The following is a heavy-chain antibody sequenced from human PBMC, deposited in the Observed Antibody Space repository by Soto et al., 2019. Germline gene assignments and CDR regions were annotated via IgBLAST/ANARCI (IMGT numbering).Heavy chain of an antibody. CDR3: AGNTDSPTGSAT. CDR2: LYYTGST. V-gene: IGHV4-59*01. J-gene: IGHJ5*02. Sequence: SETLSLTCTVSGGSIGSYYWSWIRQPPGKGLEWIAYLYYTGSTRYNPSLKSRVTTSVDTSKNQLSLNMNSVTAADTAVYYWAGNTDSPTGSATWGQGTLVPVPS. D-gene: IGHD3-22*01. CDR1: GGSIGSYY.